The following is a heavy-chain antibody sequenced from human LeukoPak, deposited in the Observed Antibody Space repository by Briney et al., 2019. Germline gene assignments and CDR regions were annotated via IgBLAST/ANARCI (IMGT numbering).Heavy chain of an antibody. Sequence: VASVKVSCKASGYTFTGYYMHWVRQAPGQGLEWMGWINPNSGGTNYAQKFQGRVTMTRDTSISTAYMELSRLRSDDTAVYYCARSFIAVAVLGDYFDYWGQGTLVTVSS. D-gene: IGHD6-13*01. J-gene: IGHJ4*02. CDR3: ARSFIAVAVLGDYFDY. CDR2: INPNSGGT. CDR1: GYTFTGYY. V-gene: IGHV1-2*02.